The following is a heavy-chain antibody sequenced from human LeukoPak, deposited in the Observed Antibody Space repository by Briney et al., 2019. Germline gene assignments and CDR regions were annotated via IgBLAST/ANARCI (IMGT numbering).Heavy chain of an antibody. D-gene: IGHD5/OR15-5a*01. V-gene: IGHV1-2*02. J-gene: IGHJ4*02. Sequence: ASVKVSCKASGYTFTDYYMHWVRQAPGQGLEWMGWINPRSGGTNYAQKFQGRVTMTRDTSISAAYMDLSRLISDDTAVYYCARFDQVSETAGGYWGRGTLVTVSS. CDR3: ARFDQVSETAGGY. CDR2: INPRSGGT. CDR1: GYTFTDYY.